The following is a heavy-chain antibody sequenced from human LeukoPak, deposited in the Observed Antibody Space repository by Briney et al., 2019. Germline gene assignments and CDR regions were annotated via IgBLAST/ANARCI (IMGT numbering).Heavy chain of an antibody. D-gene: IGHD5-18*01. J-gene: IGHJ4*02. CDR2: IIPILGIA. CDR1: GGTFSSYA. V-gene: IGHV1-69*04. CDR3: AREEDTAMDAFDY. Sequence: SVKVSCKASGGTFSSYAISWVRQAPGQGLEWMGRIIPILGIANYAQKFQGRVTITADKSTSTAYMELSSLRSEDTAVYYCAREEDTAMDAFDYWGQGTLVTVSS.